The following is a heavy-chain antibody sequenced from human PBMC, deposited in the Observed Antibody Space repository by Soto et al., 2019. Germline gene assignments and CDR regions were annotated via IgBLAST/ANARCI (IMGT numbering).Heavy chain of an antibody. CDR2: ISSDVVNY. D-gene: IGHD2-15*01. Sequence: QVQLVESGGGVVQPGRSLRLSCAASGFTFSSFAMHWVRQAPGKGLEWLAVISSDVVNYYYAESVKGRFTISRDNSKNTQYLQMNSLRNEYTAVYYCARGGAWTPEGLGYWCQGTLVPVSS. V-gene: IGHV3-30-3*01. CDR3: ARGGAWTPEGLGY. CDR1: GFTFSSFA. J-gene: IGHJ4*02.